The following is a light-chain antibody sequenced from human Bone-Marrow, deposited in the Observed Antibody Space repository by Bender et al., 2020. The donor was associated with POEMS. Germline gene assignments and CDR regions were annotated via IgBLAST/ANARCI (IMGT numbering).Light chain of an antibody. J-gene: IGLJ2*01. Sequence: SYELTQPPSVSVSPGQTARITCSGDVLARQYVYWYRQNPGQAPLLVIYKDRERPSGIPERFSGSSSGTTVTLTISGVQAEDEADYYCQSTDNSGTYVIFGGGTKLTVL. CDR2: KDR. CDR1: VLARQY. CDR3: QSTDNSGTYVI. V-gene: IGLV3-25*03.